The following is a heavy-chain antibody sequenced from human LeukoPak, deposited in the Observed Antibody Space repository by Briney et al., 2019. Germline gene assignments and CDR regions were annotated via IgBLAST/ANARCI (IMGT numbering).Heavy chain of an antibody. CDR1: GYTFTRHY. D-gene: IGHD6-13*01. Sequence: VASVKVSCKASGYTFTRHYMNWVRQAPGQRLEWMGWINAGNGDTKYSQKFQGRVTITRDTSASTAYMELSSLRSDDTAVYYCARDSRDSSSPDWFDPWGQGTLVTVSS. CDR2: INAGNGDT. V-gene: IGHV1/OR15-3*02. CDR3: ARDSRDSSSPDWFDP. J-gene: IGHJ5*02.